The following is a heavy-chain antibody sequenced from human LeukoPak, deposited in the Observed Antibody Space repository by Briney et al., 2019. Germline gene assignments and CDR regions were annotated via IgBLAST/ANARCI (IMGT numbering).Heavy chain of an antibody. CDR3: ARDSLYYGSGSP. D-gene: IGHD3-10*01. V-gene: IGHV3-30*03. Sequence: GGSLRLSCAASGFTFSTYGMHWVRQAPGKGLEWVAVTSYDGGNQYYADSVKGRFTISRDNSKNTLYLQMNSLRPEDTAVYYCARDSLYYGSGSPWGQGTLVTVSS. J-gene: IGHJ5*02. CDR1: GFTFSTYG. CDR2: TSYDGGNQ.